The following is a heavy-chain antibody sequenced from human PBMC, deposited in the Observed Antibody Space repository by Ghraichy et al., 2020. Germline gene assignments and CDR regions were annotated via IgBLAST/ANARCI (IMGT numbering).Heavy chain of an antibody. CDR3: ATTVTTRGSFDI. Sequence: SQTLSLTCAISGDSVSSNDATWNWIRQSPSRGLEWLGRAYYRSKWSNDSAASVRSRIIINPDTSKNQFSLQLNSVTPEDTAVYYCATTVTTRGSFDIWGQGTMVTVSS. J-gene: IGHJ3*02. D-gene: IGHD4-17*01. CDR2: AYYRSKWSN. CDR1: GDSVSSNDAT. V-gene: IGHV6-1*01.